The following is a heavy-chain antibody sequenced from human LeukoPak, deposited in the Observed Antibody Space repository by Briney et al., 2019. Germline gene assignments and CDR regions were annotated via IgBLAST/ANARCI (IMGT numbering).Heavy chain of an antibody. CDR3: ARDGSWIRLWLEVNWFDP. CDR1: GGTFSSYA. J-gene: IGHJ5*02. CDR2: IIPILGIA. V-gene: IGHV1-69*04. Sequence: SVKVSCKASGGTFSSYAISWVRQAPGQGLEWMGRIIPILGIANYAQKFQGRVTITADKSTSTAYMELSSLRSEDTAVYYCARDGSWIRLWLEVNWFDPWGQGTLVTVSS. D-gene: IGHD5-18*01.